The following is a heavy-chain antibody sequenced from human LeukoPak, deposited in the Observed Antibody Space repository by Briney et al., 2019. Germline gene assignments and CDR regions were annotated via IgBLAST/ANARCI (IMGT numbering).Heavy chain of an antibody. CDR1: GFTFNTHA. J-gene: IGHJ4*02. V-gene: IGHV3-23*01. CDR2: VTSSGRTP. D-gene: IGHD3-10*01. CDR3: AKDRPNFYETSGSYYKIKGDF. Sequence: GGSLRLSCEASGFTFNTHAMSCVRQAPGKGLEWVASVTSSGRTPYYADSVKGRFTISRDNSKNTLYLQMNSLRGEDTAVYYCAKDRPNFYETSGSYYKIKGDFWGQGCLVTVSS.